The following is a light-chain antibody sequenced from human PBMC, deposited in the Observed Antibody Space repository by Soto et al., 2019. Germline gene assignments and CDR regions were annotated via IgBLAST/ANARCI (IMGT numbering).Light chain of an antibody. Sequence: DIQLTQSPSFVSASVGDRVTVTCRASRGISNYFAWYQQKPGKAPQLLIYAASTLQSGVPSRFSGSGSGTELTLTISSLQPEDFGTYYCQQVNSYPPGVTFGPGTKVDI. J-gene: IGKJ3*01. CDR3: QQVNSYPPGVT. V-gene: IGKV1-9*01. CDR2: AAS. CDR1: RGISNY.